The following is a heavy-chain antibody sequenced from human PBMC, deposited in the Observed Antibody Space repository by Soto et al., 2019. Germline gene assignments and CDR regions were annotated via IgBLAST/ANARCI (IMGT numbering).Heavy chain of an antibody. CDR1: GGTFSSYT. V-gene: IGHV1-69*02. D-gene: IGHD2-2*01. CDR3: AASVGYCSSTSCYYYYYYMDV. Sequence: SVKVSCKASGGTFSSYTISWVRQAPGQGLEWMGRIIPILGIANYAQKFQGRVTITADKSTSTAYMELSSLRSEDTAVYYCAASVGYCSSTSCYYYYYYMDVWGKGTTVTVSS. J-gene: IGHJ6*03. CDR2: IIPILGIA.